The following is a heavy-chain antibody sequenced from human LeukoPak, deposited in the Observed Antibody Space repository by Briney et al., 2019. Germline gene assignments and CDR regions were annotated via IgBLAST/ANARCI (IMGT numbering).Heavy chain of an antibody. Sequence: PGGSLRLSCAASGFTFSSYSMSWVRQAPGKGLEWVSYISSSSTIYYADSVKGRFTISRDNAKNSLYLQMNSLRAEDTAVYYCARGAGLLWFGELLEVDYWGQGTLVTVSS. V-gene: IGHV3-48*01. CDR2: ISSSSTI. J-gene: IGHJ4*02. D-gene: IGHD3-10*01. CDR3: ARGAGLLWFGELLEVDY. CDR1: GFTFSSYS.